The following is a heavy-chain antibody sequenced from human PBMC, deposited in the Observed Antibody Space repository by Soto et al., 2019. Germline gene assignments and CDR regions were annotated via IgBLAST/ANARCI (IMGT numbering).Heavy chain of an antibody. CDR1: GFGFNTYA. CDR3: AKDQGAASIQFWLWD. V-gene: IGHV3-30*18. Sequence: QVKLVESGGGVVQPGRSRRLSSAACGFGFNTYAMHWVRKAPGKGLEWVAVISNDGKIKAYADSVKGRFTVSRDNFKKTLYLEMNSLEIEDTAVYHCAKDQGAASIQFWLWDWGHGTLVTVS. D-gene: IGHD5-18*01. J-gene: IGHJ4*01. CDR2: ISNDGKIK.